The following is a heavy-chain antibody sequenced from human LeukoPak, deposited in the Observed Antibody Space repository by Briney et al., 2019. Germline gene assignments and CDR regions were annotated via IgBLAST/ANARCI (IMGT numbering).Heavy chain of an antibody. V-gene: IGHV4-61*03. CDR1: GVSVSSDNYY. Sequence: SETQSLTCTVSGVSVSSDNYYWSWIRQPPGRGLEWVGCVHYSGSTNYSPSVKSRVTISIDTSRNHFSLKLSSVTAADTAVYYCARNMVRGVTDSFDIWGQGTMVTVSS. CDR3: ARNMVRGVTDSFDI. CDR2: VHYSGST. J-gene: IGHJ3*02. D-gene: IGHD3-10*01.